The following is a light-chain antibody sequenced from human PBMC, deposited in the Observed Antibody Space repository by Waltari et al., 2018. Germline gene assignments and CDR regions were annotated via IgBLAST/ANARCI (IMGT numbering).Light chain of an antibody. Sequence: QSALTQPASVSGSPGESITISRTGTSSDVGGHNHLSWYQHHPGKAPKLIIHAVNQRPSGVSTRLSGSKSDTTASLTIAGLRAEDEADYYCNSFTDTASWVFGGGTKLTVL. CDR3: NSFTDTASWV. V-gene: IGLV2-14*03. CDR2: AVN. CDR1: SSDVGGHNH. J-gene: IGLJ3*02.